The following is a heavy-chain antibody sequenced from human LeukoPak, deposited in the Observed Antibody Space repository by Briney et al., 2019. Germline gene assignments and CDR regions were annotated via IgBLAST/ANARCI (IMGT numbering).Heavy chain of an antibody. CDR3: ASNSGSLDYYYYMDV. J-gene: IGHJ6*03. Sequence: SVNVSCKASGGTFSSYAISWVRQAPGQGLEWMGGIIPIFGTANYAQKFQGRVTITTDESTSTAYMELSSLRSEDTAVYYCASNSGSLDYYYYMDVWGKGTTVTVSS. V-gene: IGHV1-69*05. CDR2: IIPIFGTA. D-gene: IGHD3-22*01. CDR1: GGTFSSYA.